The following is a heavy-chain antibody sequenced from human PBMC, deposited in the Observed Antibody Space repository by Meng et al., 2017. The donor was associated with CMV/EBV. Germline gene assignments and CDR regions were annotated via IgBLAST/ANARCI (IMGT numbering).Heavy chain of an antibody. CDR3: AHRDVSRAFDI. D-gene: IGHD5/OR15-5a*01. J-gene: IGHJ3*02. CDR2: LYWNNDE. CDR1: GFSLSSTGVG. Sequence: SGPTLVKPTQTLTLTCTFSGFSLSSTGVGVGWIRQPPGKALEWLTLLYWNNDERYSPSLKSRLSITMDTSKNQVVLTMTNMDPVDTGTYCCAHRDVSRAFDIWGQGTMVTVSS. V-gene: IGHV2-5*01.